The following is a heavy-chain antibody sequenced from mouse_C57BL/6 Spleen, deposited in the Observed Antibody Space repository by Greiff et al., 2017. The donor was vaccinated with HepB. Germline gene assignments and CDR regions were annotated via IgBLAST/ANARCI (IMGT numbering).Heavy chain of an antibody. CDR3: ARTAQATWKDY. V-gene: IGHV1-66*01. CDR1: GYSFTSYY. J-gene: IGHJ2*01. D-gene: IGHD3-2*02. Sequence: QVQLQQSGPELVKPGASVKISCKASGYSFTSYYIHWVKQRPGQGLEWIGWIYPGSGNTKYNEKFKGKATLTADTSSSTAYMQLSSLTSEDSAVYYCARTAQATWKDYWGQGTTLTVSS. CDR2: IYPGSGNT.